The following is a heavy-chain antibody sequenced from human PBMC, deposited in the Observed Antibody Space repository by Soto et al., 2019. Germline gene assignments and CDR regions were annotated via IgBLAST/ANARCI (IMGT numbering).Heavy chain of an antibody. CDR3: ARGRDIAVAGTGIDY. CDR2: IYYNGRT. V-gene: IGHV4-59*01. J-gene: IGHJ4*02. Sequence: PSETLSLTCRVSGDPMTNSYWSWIRQPPGKGLEWIGYIYYNGRTHYNPALKSRVTISVDTSKNQFSLKLSSVTAADTAVYYCARGRDIAVAGTGIDYWGQGTLVTVSS. D-gene: IGHD6-19*01. CDR1: GDPMTNSY.